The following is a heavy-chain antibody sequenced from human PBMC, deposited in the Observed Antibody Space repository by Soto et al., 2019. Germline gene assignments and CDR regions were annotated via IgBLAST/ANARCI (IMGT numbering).Heavy chain of an antibody. CDR3: AIYHLELFRFDY. CDR2: VSPYNGDT. CDR1: GYTFTTYG. Sequence: ASVKVSCKASGYTFTTYGINWVRQAPGQGLEWMGWVSPYNGDTTYAQKVQGRVTMTTDTSTSTAYMELRSLRSDDTAMYFCAIYHLELFRFDYWGQGNLVTLYS. V-gene: IGHV1-18*04. J-gene: IGHJ4*02. D-gene: IGHD2-2*01.